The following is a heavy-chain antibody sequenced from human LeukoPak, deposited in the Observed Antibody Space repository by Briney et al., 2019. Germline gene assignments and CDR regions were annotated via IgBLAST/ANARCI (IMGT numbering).Heavy chain of an antibody. D-gene: IGHD6-13*01. V-gene: IGHV4-61*02. Sequence: PSQTLSLTCTVSGGSISSGSYYWSWIRQPAGKGLEWIGRIYTSGSTNYNPSLKSRVTISVDTSKNQFSLKLSSVTAADTAVYYCARAPIGRIAAAGTVWFDPWGQGTLVTVSS. CDR2: IYTSGST. CDR1: GGSISSGSYY. J-gene: IGHJ5*02. CDR3: ARAPIGRIAAAGTVWFDP.